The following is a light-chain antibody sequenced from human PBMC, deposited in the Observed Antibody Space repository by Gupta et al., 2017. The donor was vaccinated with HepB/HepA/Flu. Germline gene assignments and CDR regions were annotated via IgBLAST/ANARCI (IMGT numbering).Light chain of an antibody. CDR3: YYYDTSFSDSWV. J-gene: IGLJ3*02. CDR2: GNT. Sequence: QSVLTQPPSVSVAPARRVTIACTGSSSDIGAGYDVYRYQQLPGTAPNLLSVGNTSRPSGVPDRFSGSTSCTSAALAIPTLPAEEEADDDYYYYDTSFSDSWVFGGGTKLTVL. CDR1: SSDIGAGYD. V-gene: IGLV1-40*01.